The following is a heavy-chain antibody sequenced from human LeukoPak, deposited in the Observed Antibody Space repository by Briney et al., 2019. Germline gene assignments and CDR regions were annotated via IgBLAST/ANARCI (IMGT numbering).Heavy chain of an antibody. CDR3: ARQEDIVVVPAAITNVDY. V-gene: IGHV5-51*01. D-gene: IGHD2-2*02. Sequence: GESLKISGKGCGYSFTSYWIGWGRQMPGKGLEWMGIIYPGDSDTRYSPSFQGQVTISADKSISTAYLQWSSLKASDTAMYYCARQEDIVVVPAAITNVDYWGQGTLVTVSS. CDR1: GYSFTSYW. CDR2: IYPGDSDT. J-gene: IGHJ4*02.